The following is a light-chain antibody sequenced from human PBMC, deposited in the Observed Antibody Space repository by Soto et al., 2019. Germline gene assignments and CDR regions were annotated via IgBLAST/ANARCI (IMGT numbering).Light chain of an antibody. Sequence: DIQMTQSPSSLSASVGDRVTITCRASQSISSYLNWYQQNPGKAPKLLIYAASSLQSGVPSRFSGSGSGTDFTLTISSLQPEAFATYYCQQSYSTPLTFGGGNKVEIK. V-gene: IGKV1-39*01. CDR2: AAS. J-gene: IGKJ4*01. CDR3: QQSYSTPLT. CDR1: QSISSY.